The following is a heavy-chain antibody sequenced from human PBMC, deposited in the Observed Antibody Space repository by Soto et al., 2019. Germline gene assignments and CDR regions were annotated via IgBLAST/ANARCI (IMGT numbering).Heavy chain of an antibody. Sequence: QVQLVQSGAEVKKPGYSVNVSCKASGCTFSSYAISWVRQAPGHGLVSMGGIIPIFGTANYAQKFQGRVTITADDSTSTAYMELSILRSEDTAVYYCAISWELLYYFDYWCQGTLVTVSS. CDR1: GCTFSSYA. CDR3: AISWELLYYFDY. D-gene: IGHD1-26*01. J-gene: IGHJ4*02. V-gene: IGHV1-69*01. CDR2: IIPIFGTA.